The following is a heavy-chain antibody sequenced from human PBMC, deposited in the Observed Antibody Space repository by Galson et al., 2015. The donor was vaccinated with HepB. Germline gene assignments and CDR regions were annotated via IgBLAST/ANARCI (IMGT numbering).Heavy chain of an antibody. D-gene: IGHD6-13*01. J-gene: IGHJ3*01. V-gene: IGHV3-30*04. CDR3: AREGSPQTSSWYAFEV. Sequence: SLRLSCAVSFTFSGYAMHWVRQAPGKGLEWVALISYDGTFKNYGDSVKGRFTVSRDNFKNTLYLQMNSLRPEDTAVYYCAREGSPQTSSWYAFEVWGQGTMVTVSP. CDR2: ISYDGTFK. CDR1: FTFSGYA.